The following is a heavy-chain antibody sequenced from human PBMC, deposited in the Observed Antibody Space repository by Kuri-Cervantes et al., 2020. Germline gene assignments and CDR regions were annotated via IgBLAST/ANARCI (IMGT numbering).Heavy chain of an antibody. D-gene: IGHD3-10*01. J-gene: IGHJ5*02. V-gene: IGHV3-7*01. Sequence: ETLSLTCTVSGGSISSYYWSWVRQAPGKGLEWVANIKQDGSEKYYVDSVKGRFTISRDNAKNSLYLQMNSLRAEDTAVYYCARMGGSGSPRFDPWGQGTLVTVSS. CDR2: IKQDGSEK. CDR3: ARMGGSGSPRFDP. CDR1: GGSISSYY.